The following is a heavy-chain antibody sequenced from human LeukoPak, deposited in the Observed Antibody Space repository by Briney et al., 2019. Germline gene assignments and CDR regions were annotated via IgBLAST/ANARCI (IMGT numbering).Heavy chain of an antibody. D-gene: IGHD3-16*01. CDR3: ARGMGAPYYYYYYMDV. Sequence: ASVKVSCKASGGTFSSYAISWVRQAPGQGLEWMGRIIPIFGTANYAQKFQGRVTITTDESTSTAYMELISLKSEDTAVYYCARGMGAPYYYYYYMDVWGKGTTVTVSS. CDR2: IIPIFGTA. V-gene: IGHV1-69*05. J-gene: IGHJ6*03. CDR1: GGTFSSYA.